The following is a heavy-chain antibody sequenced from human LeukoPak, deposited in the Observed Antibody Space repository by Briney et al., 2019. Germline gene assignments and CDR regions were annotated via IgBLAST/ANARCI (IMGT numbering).Heavy chain of an antibody. CDR2: INPNSGGT. Sequence: ASVKVSCKASGYTFTGYYMHWVRQAPGQGPEWMGWINPNSGGTNYAQKFQGRVTMTEDTSTDTAYMELSSLRSEDTAVYYCATDGYYYDSSGYTWFDPWGQGTLVTVSS. CDR1: GYTFTGYY. CDR3: ATDGYYYDSSGYTWFDP. D-gene: IGHD3-22*01. J-gene: IGHJ5*02. V-gene: IGHV1-2*02.